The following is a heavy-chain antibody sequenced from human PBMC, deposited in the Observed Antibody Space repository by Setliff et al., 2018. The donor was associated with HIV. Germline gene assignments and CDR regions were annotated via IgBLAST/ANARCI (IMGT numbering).Heavy chain of an antibody. CDR2: IYHSGST. V-gene: IGHV4-38-2*02. Sequence: PSETLSLTCTVSGVSISDYYWTWIRQPPGRGLEWIGSIYHSGSTSYNQSLKSRVTISADTSKNQLSLKLSSVTAADTAVYYCARDRPGIAVAGLWGQGTLVTVSS. J-gene: IGHJ4*02. CDR1: GVSISDYY. D-gene: IGHD6-19*01. CDR3: ARDRPGIAVAGL.